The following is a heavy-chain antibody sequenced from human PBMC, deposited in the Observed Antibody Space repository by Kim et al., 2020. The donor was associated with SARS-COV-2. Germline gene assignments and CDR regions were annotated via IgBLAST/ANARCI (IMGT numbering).Heavy chain of an antibody. J-gene: IGHJ5*02. Sequence: SETLSLTCAVYGGSFSGYYWSWIRQPPGKGLEWIGEINHSGSTNYNPSLKSRVTISVDTSKNQFSLKLSSVTAADTAVYYCARDRLLWFGPAINWFDPWGQGTLVTVSS. V-gene: IGHV4-34*01. D-gene: IGHD3-10*01. CDR3: ARDRLLWFGPAINWFDP. CDR2: INHSGST. CDR1: GGSFSGYY.